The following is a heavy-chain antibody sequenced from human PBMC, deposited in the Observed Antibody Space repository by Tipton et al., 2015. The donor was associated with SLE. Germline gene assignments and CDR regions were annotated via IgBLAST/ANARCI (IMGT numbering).Heavy chain of an antibody. CDR3: ARALQNYFDY. CDR2: IYYSGST. V-gene: IGHV4-59*11. Sequence: TLSLTCTVSGGSISSHYWSWIRQPPGKGLEWIGYIYYSGSTNYNPSLKSRVTMSVDTSKNQFSLKLNSVTAADTAVYYCARALQNYFDYWGQGTLVTVSS. J-gene: IGHJ4*02. CDR1: GGSISSHY.